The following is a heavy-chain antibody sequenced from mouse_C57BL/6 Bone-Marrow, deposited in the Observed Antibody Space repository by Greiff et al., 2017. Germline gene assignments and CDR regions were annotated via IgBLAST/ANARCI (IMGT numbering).Heavy chain of an antibody. CDR2: ISYDGSN. J-gene: IGHJ4*01. CDR1: GYSITSGYY. CDR3: ARDDDGSSLYYAMDY. D-gene: IGHD1-1*01. Sequence: EVKLQESGPGLVKPSQSLSLTCSVTGYSITSGYYWNWIRQFPGNKLEWMGYISYDGSNNYNPSLKNRISITRDTSKNQFFLKLNSVTTEDTATYYGARDDDGSSLYYAMDYWGQGTSVTVSS. V-gene: IGHV3-6*01.